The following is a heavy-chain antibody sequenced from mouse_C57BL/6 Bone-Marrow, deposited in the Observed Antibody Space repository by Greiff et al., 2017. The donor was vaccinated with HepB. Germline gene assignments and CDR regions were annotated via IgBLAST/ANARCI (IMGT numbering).Heavy chain of an antibody. CDR2: IYPGSGST. D-gene: IGHD2-12*01. J-gene: IGHJ2*01. CDR3: ARWEAVTPYFDY. V-gene: IGHV1-9*01. Sequence: VQLVESGAELMKPGASVKLSCKATGYTFTGYWIEWVKQRPGHGLEWIGDIYPGSGSTNYNEKFKSKATLTVDTSSSTAYMQLSSLTSEDSAVYYCARWEAVTPYFDYWGQGTTLTVSS. CDR1: GYTFTGYW.